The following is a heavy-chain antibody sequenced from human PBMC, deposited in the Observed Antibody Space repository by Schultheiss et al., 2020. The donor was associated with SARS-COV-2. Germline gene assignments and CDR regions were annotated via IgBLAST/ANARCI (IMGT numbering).Heavy chain of an antibody. Sequence: ASVKVSCKASGYTFTSYGISWVRQAPGQGLEWMGWINPNSGGTNYAQKFQGRVTMTRDTSISTAYMELRSLRSDDTAVYYCARNSLRFLEWLNYWGQGTLVTVSS. CDR3: ARNSLRFLEWLNY. CDR1: GYTFTSYG. D-gene: IGHD3-3*01. J-gene: IGHJ4*02. V-gene: IGHV1-2*02. CDR2: INPNSGGT.